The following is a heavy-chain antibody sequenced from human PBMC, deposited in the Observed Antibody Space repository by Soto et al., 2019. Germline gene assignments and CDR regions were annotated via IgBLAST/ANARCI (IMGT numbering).Heavy chain of an antibody. CDR3: ARDGYCSGGSCYSRWFDP. J-gene: IGHJ5*02. Sequence: SETLSLTCTVSGGSISSGGYYWSWIRQHPGKGLEWIGYIYYSGSTYYNPSLKSRVTISVDTSKNQFSLKLSSVTAADTAVYYCARDGYCSGGSCYSRWFDPWGQGTLVTAPQ. V-gene: IGHV4-31*03. CDR1: GGSISSGGYY. CDR2: IYYSGST. D-gene: IGHD2-15*01.